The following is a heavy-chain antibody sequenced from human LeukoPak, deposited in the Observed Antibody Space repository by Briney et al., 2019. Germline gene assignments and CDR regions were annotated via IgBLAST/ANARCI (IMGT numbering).Heavy chain of an antibody. CDR1: GGTFSTYA. J-gene: IGHJ6*03. V-gene: IGHV1-69*01. CDR3: ARVAGTEWRYYYFYSMDV. Sequence: SVKVSCKASGGTFSTYAISWVGQAPGQGREWMGGIIPFVGTPNYAQKFQARFPITSDESTSTAYMELSSMRSEDTAVYYCARVAGTEWRYYYFYSMDVSGKGTTVTVSS. D-gene: IGHD6-19*01. CDR2: IIPFVGTP.